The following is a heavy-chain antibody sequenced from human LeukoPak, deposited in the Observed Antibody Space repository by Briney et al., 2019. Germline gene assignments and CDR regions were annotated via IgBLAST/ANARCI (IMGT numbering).Heavy chain of an antibody. CDR1: GGSISSSSYY. J-gene: IGHJ4*02. V-gene: IGHV4-39*01. CDR3: ARHQGVVVDPFDY. D-gene: IGHD3-22*01. Sequence: PSETLFLTCTVSGGSISSSSYYWGWIRQPSGKGLEWIGSIYYSGSTYYNPSLKSRVTISVDTSKNQFSLKLSSVTAADTAVYYCARHQGVVVDPFDYWGQGTLVTVSS. CDR2: IYYSGST.